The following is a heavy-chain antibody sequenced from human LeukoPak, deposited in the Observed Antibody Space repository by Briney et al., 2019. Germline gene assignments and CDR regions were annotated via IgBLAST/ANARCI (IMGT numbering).Heavy chain of an antibody. Sequence: GGSLRLSCAASGFTFSGFGIHWVRQAPGKGLEWVAVISKDGSIEYYADSVKGRFTISRDNSKNTMYLQINSLRAEDTAVYYCARDIWSGDYKYFDYWGQGTLVTVSS. D-gene: IGHD3-3*01. V-gene: IGHV3-30*03. CDR3: ARDIWSGDYKYFDY. CDR1: GFTFSGFG. J-gene: IGHJ4*02. CDR2: ISKDGSIE.